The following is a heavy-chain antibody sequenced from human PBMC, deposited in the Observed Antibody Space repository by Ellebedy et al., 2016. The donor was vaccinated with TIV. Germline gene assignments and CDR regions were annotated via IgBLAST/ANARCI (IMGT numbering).Heavy chain of an antibody. D-gene: IGHD3-16*01. CDR3: ARDGHPSRFGYSFDY. CDR1: GFTFSSYW. CDR2: IKQDGSER. J-gene: IGHJ4*02. Sequence: PGGSLRLSCAASGFTFSSYWMSWVRQAPGKGMQWVANIKQDGSERYYVDSVDGRFTVSRDNAKNSLFLQMNSLRAEDTAVYYCARDGHPSRFGYSFDYWGQGTLVTVSS. V-gene: IGHV3-7*01.